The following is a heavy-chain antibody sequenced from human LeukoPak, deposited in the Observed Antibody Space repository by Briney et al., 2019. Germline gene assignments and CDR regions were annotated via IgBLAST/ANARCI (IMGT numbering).Heavy chain of an antibody. V-gene: IGHV3-11*04. CDR3: AIPITMIVVVPYFDY. D-gene: IGHD3-22*01. CDR2: ISSSGSTI. Sequence: PGGSLRLSCAASGLTFSDYYMTWIRQAPGKGLEWVAYISSSGSTIYSADSVKGRFTVSRDNAKNSLFLHMNSLRAEDTAIYYCAIPITMIVVVPYFDYWGQGTLVTVSS. CDR1: GLTFSDYY. J-gene: IGHJ4*02.